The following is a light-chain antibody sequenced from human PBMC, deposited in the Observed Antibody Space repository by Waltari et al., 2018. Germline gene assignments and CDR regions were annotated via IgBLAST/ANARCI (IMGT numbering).Light chain of an antibody. V-gene: IGLV2-23*01. CDR2: GGS. Sequence: QSALTQPASVSGSPGQSITISCTGSSSDVGSYKFVSWYQQHPGKAPQLMIYGGSQRPSGVSNRFSGSKSGNTASLTISGLRAEDEADYYCCSYAGSSSHVIFGGGTKLTVL. CDR3: CSYAGSSSHVI. J-gene: IGLJ2*01. CDR1: SSDVGSYKF.